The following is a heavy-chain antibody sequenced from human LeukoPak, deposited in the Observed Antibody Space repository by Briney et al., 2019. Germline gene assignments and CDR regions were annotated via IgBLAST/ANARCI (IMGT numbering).Heavy chain of an antibody. J-gene: IGHJ4*02. D-gene: IGHD3-22*01. CDR1: GYTFSTFG. V-gene: IGHV1-18*01. CDR2: ISGYNGNT. Sequence: ASVKVSCKASGYTFSTFGISWVRQAPGQGLEWMGWISGYNGNTKYAQKFQGRVTMTPDTSTSTAYMELRSLRSDDTAVYYCARNPVGYYDKNAYPYYIDYWGQGTLVTVSS. CDR3: ARNPVGYYDKNAYPYYIDY.